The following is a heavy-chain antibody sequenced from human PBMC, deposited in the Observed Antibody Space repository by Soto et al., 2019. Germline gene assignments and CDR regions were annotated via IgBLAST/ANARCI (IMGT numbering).Heavy chain of an antibody. D-gene: IGHD5-12*01. CDR2: IYHSGTA. CDR1: GGSMNYYY. CDR3: ARDRDIISAPTKEYVFEI. Sequence: SETLSLPCTVSGGSMNYYYWSWIRQPPGKGLEWIGYIYHSGTAEYNPSLKSRVTLSVDTAKSQFSLKMSYVTTADTAVYYCARDRDIISAPTKEYVFEIWGQGTMVT. V-gene: IGHV4-59*01. J-gene: IGHJ3*02.